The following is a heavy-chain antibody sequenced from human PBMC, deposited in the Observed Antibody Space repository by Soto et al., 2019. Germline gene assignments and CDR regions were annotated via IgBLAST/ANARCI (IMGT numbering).Heavy chain of an antibody. V-gene: IGHV3-7*03. CDR2: IKQDGSEK. Sequence: GGSLRLSCAASGFTFSSYLMSWVRQAPGKGLEWVANIKQDGSEKYYVDSVKGRFTISRDNAKNSLYLQMNSLRAEDTAVYYCARDQSSRYHYDSSGYYPDAFDMWGPGTMVTV. D-gene: IGHD3-22*01. CDR1: GFTFSSYL. CDR3: ARDQSSRYHYDSSGYYPDAFDM. J-gene: IGHJ3*02.